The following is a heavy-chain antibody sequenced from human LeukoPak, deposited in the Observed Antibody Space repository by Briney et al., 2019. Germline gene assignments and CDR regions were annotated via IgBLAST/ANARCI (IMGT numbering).Heavy chain of an antibody. Sequence: PSETLSLTCTVSGGSISSYYWSWIRQPPGKGLECIGYISYSGSTNYNPSLKSRVTISVDTSKNQFSLKLSSVTAADTAVYYCASFHSSGWPTFDYWGQGTLVTVSS. J-gene: IGHJ4*02. CDR3: ASFHSSGWPTFDY. V-gene: IGHV4-59*01. CDR1: GGSISSYY. CDR2: ISYSGST. D-gene: IGHD6-19*01.